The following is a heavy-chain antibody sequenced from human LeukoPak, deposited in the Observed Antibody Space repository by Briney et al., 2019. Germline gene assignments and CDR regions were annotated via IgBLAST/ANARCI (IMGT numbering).Heavy chain of an antibody. J-gene: IGHJ5*02. CDR1: GGSISSGTYY. V-gene: IGHV4-61*02. CDR2: IYTSGST. Sequence: PSETLSLTCTVSGGSISSGTYYWNWIRQPAGKGLEWIGRIYTSGSTNYNPSLKSRVTISVDMSKNQFSLKLSSVTAADTAMYYCARQPQSTMVASSTWFDPWGQGTLVSVSS. CDR3: ARQPQSTMVASSTWFDP. D-gene: IGHD3-10*01.